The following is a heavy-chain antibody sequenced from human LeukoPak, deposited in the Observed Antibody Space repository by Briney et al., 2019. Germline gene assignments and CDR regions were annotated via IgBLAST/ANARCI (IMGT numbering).Heavy chain of an antibody. CDR1: GYTFTSYG. J-gene: IGHJ4*02. Sequence: ASVKVSCKASGYTFTSYGISWVRQAPGQGLEWMRWISAYNGNTNYAQKLQGRVTMTTDTSTSTAYMELRSLRSDDTAVYYCARDDALVATGSFDYWGQGTLVTVSS. D-gene: IGHD5-12*01. CDR2: ISAYNGNT. CDR3: ARDDALVATGSFDY. V-gene: IGHV1-18*01.